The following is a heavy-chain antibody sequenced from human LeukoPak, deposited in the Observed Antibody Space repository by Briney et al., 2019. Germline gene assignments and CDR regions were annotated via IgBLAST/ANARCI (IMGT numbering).Heavy chain of an antibody. Sequence: ASVKVSCKASGYSFTGYHMHWVRQAPGQGLEWMGWINPKSGGTNYAQKFQGRVTMTRDTSISTAYMELSRLRSDDTAVYYCARDPAHYYYYMDVWGKGTTVTVSS. V-gene: IGHV1-2*02. CDR3: ARDPAHYYYYMDV. CDR1: GYSFTGYH. J-gene: IGHJ6*03. CDR2: INPKSGGT.